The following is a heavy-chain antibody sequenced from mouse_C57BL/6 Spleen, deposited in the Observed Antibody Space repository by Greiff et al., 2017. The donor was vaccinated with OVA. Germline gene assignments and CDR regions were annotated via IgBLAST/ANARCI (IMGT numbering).Heavy chain of an antibody. J-gene: IGHJ4*01. V-gene: IGHV3-5*01. CDR2: IYYSGTI. CDR3: ARCNWDGAMDY. Sequence: EVQLQQSGPGLVKPSQTVFLTCTVTGISITTGNYRWSWIRQFPGNKLEWIGSIYYSGTIPYNPSLTSRTTITRDTPKNQFFLEMNSLTAEDTATYYCARCNWDGAMDYWGQGTSVTVSS. D-gene: IGHD4-1*01. CDR1: GISITTGNYR.